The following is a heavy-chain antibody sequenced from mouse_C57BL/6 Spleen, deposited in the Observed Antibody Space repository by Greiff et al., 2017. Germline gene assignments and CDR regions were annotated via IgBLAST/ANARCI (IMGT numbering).Heavy chain of an antibody. D-gene: IGHD2-3*01. V-gene: IGHV1-66*01. Sequence: VQLQQSGPELVKPGASVKISCKASGYSFTSYYIHWVKQRPGQGLEWIGWIYPGSGNTKYNEKFKGKATLTADTSSSTAYMQLSSLTSEDSAVYYCARWLLFYAMDYWGQGTSVTVSS. J-gene: IGHJ4*01. CDR1: GYSFTSYY. CDR2: IYPGSGNT. CDR3: ARWLLFYAMDY.